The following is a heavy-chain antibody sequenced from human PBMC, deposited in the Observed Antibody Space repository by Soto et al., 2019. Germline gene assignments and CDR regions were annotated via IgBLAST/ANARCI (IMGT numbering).Heavy chain of an antibody. J-gene: IGHJ5*02. CDR3: AKYYYDSNTYFYRWFDP. CDR2: FYYTGST. V-gene: IGHV4-59*08. CDR1: GGSISNYY. Sequence: SETLSLICTVSGGSISNYYWSWIRQPPGKGLEWIAYFYYTGSTNYNPSLRSRVTISVDTSKNQFSLKLSSVTAADTAVYYCAKYYYDSNTYFYRWFDPWGQGTLVTVSS. D-gene: IGHD3-22*01.